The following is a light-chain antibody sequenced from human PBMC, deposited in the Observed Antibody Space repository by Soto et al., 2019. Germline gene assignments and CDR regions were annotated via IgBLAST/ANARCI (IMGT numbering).Light chain of an antibody. CDR3: QSYDSSLSGSV. CDR2: GXX. Sequence: QSVLTQPPSVSGAPGQRVTISCTGSSSNIGAGYDVHWYQQLPGTAHKLLIYGXXNRXXXXXXXFXGSKSGTSASLAITGLQAEDEXDYYCQSYDSSLSGSVFGGGTKLTVL. V-gene: IGLV1-40*01. CDR1: SSNIGAGYD. J-gene: IGLJ2*01.